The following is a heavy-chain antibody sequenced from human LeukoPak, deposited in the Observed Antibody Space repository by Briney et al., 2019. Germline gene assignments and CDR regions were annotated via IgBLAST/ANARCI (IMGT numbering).Heavy chain of an antibody. CDR2: IIPISGTA. CDR1: GGTFSSYA. D-gene: IGHD4-17*01. J-gene: IGHJ6*02. Sequence: SVKVSCKASGGTFSSYAISWVRQAPGQGLEWMGGIIPISGTANYAQKFQGRVTITADESTSTAYMELSSLRSEDTAVYYCARGWFMTTVPFYGMDVWGQGTTVTVSS. V-gene: IGHV1-69*01. CDR3: ARGWFMTTVPFYGMDV.